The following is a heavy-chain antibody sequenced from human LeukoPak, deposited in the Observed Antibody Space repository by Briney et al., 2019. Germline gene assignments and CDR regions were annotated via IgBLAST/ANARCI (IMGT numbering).Heavy chain of an antibody. CDR1: GGSISSYY. CDR2: IYYSGST. CDR3: ARSDSSGWGSFDY. J-gene: IGHJ4*02. D-gene: IGHD6-19*01. V-gene: IGHV4-59*01. Sequence: PSETLSLTCTVSGGSISSYYWSWIRQPPGKGLEWIGYIYYSGSTNYNPSLKSRVTISVDTSKNQFSLKLSSMTTADTAVYYCARSDSSGWGSFDYWGQGTLVTVSS.